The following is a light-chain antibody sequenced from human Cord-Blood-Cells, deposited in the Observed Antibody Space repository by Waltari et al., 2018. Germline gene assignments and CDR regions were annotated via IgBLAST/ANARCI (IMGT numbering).Light chain of an antibody. CDR1: QSVSSSY. J-gene: IGKJ1*01. Sequence: EFVLTQSPDTLSLSPGEVATLSCRGSQSVSSSYLAWYQQKRVQAPTLLMYGASSRATGIPDRFSGSGSGTDFTLTISRLEPEDFAVYYCQQYGSSPPAWTFGQGTKVEIK. CDR2: GAS. V-gene: IGKV3-20*01. CDR3: QQYGSSPPAWT.